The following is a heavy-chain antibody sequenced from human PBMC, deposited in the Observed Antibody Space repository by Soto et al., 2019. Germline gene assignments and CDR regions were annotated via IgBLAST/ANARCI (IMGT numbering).Heavy chain of an antibody. CDR3: ARRQISPPTRGAATARGGMDV. D-gene: IGHD6-25*01. CDR2: IWNDGSNS. J-gene: IGHJ6*02. V-gene: IGHV3-33*01. CDR1: GFTFNNYG. Sequence: QVHLVESGGGVVQPGRSLRLSCAASGFTFNNYGMHWVRQAPGKGLEWVAIIWNDGSNSFYANSVRGRFTISRDNSKNTLYLHMSSLRAEDTAVYYCARRQISPPTRGAATARGGMDVWGQGTTVTVSS.